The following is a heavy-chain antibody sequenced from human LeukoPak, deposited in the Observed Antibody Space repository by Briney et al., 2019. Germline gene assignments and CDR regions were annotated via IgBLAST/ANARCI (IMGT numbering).Heavy chain of an antibody. V-gene: IGHV4-61*05. CDR2: IYYSGST. J-gene: IGHJ4*02. Sequence: SETLSLTCTVSGGSISSSSYYWGWIRQPPGKGLEWIGYIYYSGSTNYNPSLKSRVTISVDTSKNQFSLKLSSVTAADTAVYYCARPTPDPARLNDYGDYPYQYYFDYWGQGTLVTVSS. CDR3: ARPTPDPARLNDYGDYPYQYYFDY. CDR1: GGSISSSSYY. D-gene: IGHD4-17*01.